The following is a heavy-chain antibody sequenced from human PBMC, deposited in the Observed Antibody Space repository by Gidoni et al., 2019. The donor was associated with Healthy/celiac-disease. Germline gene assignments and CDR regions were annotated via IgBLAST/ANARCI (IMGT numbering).Heavy chain of an antibody. CDR2: IIPIFGTA. D-gene: IGHD3-10*01. CDR1: GGTFSSYA. V-gene: IGHV1-69*01. Sequence: QVQLVQSGAEVKKPGSSVKVSCKASGGTFSSYAISWVRQAPGQGLEWMGGIIPIFGTANYAQKVQGRVTITADESTSTAYMELSSLRSEDTAVYYCARPSPNGSGSYYYYGMDVWGQGTTVTVSS. CDR3: ARPSPNGSGSYYYYGMDV. J-gene: IGHJ6*02.